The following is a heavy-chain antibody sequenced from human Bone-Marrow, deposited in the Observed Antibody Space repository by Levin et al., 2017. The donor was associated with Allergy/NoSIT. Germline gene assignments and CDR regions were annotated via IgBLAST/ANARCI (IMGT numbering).Heavy chain of an antibody. J-gene: IGHJ4*02. CDR1: GFTFSSHW. V-gene: IGHV3-74*01. Sequence: GGSLRLSCAASGFTFSSHWMHWVRQAPGKGLVWVSRVHTDGSSPTYADSVKGRFTISRDNAQKKLYLQMNSLTADDTAVYYCARATRETTVTALDYWGQGTLVTVAS. CDR2: VHTDGSSP. CDR3: ARATRETTVTALDY. D-gene: IGHD4-11*01.